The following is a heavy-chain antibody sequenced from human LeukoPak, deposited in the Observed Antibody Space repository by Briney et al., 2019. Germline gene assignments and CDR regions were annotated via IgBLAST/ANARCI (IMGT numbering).Heavy chain of an antibody. CDR1: GFTFSSYA. J-gene: IGHJ5*02. V-gene: IGHV3-30*04. CDR2: ISYDGSNK. CDR3: ARAYSIAAAVGRFDP. Sequence: PGGSLRLSCAASGFTFSSYAMHWVRQAPGKGLEWVAVISYDGSNKYYADSVKGRFTISRDNSKNTLYLQMNSLRAEDTAVYYCARAYSIAAAVGRFDPWGKGTLVTVSS. D-gene: IGHD6-13*01.